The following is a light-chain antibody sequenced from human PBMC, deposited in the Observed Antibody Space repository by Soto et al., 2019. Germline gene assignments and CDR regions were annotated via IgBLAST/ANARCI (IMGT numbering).Light chain of an antibody. V-gene: IGLV1-44*01. CDR3: AAWDASLNGYV. CDR2: NSY. CDR1: SSNIGSKT. J-gene: IGLJ1*01. Sequence: QSVLTQPPSASGTPGQRGTISCSGSSSNIGSKTVNWYQQLPGTVPKLLIYNSYQRPSGVPYRFSGSKSGTSASLAISGLQSEDEADYYCAAWDASLNGYVFGAGTKVTVL.